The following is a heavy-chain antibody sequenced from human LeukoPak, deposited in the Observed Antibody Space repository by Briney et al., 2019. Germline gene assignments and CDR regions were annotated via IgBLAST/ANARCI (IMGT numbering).Heavy chain of an antibody. CDR3: ARDRVVVVAATVMDV. V-gene: IGHV1-18*01. CDR2: SSAYNGNT. Sequence: ASLKVSCKASCYTFTSYGISSVRQAPGPGLEWMGWSSAYNGNTNYAQKLQGRVTMTTDTSTSTAYMELRSLRSDDTAVYYCARDRVVVVAATVMDVWGQGTTVTVSS. D-gene: IGHD2-15*01. J-gene: IGHJ6*02. CDR1: CYTFTSYG.